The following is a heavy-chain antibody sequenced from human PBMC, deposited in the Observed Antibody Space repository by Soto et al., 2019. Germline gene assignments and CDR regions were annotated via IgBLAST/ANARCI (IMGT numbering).Heavy chain of an antibody. J-gene: IGHJ4*02. CDR1: GFTFSDYY. V-gene: IGHV3-11*04. D-gene: IGHD6-13*01. Sequence: PGGSLRLSCAASGFTFSDYYMSWIRQAPGKGLEWLAYISRDGNAIFYADSVNGRFTISRDNAKNSLFLQMNSLRAEDTAVYYCAREYSSSEYYFDYWGQGTLVTVSS. CDR2: ISRDGNAI. CDR3: AREYSSSEYYFDY.